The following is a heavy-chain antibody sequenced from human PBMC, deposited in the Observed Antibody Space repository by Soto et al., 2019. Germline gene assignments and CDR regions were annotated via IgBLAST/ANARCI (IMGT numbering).Heavy chain of an antibody. CDR3: ARGRSNSPDYFDS. V-gene: IGHV4-30-4*01. Sequence: QVQLQESGPGLVKPSQTLSLTCTVSGGSISSDDYYWTWIRQPPGKGLEWIGYIYYTGRTSYNPSLKSRVSISVDTSKNHFSLNLNSVSAADTAVYYCARGRSNSPDYFDSWGQGSLVTVSS. CDR1: GGSISSDDYY. D-gene: IGHD6-6*01. J-gene: IGHJ4*02. CDR2: IYYTGRT.